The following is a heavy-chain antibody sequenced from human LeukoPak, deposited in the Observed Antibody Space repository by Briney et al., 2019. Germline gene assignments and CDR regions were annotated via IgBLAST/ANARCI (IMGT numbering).Heavy chain of an antibody. V-gene: IGHV4-61*01. D-gene: IGHD4-17*01. CDR1: GGSVSSGSYY. Sequence: SETLSLTCTVSGGSVSSGSYYWSWIRQPPGKGLEWIGYIYYSGSTNYNPSLKSRVTISVDTSKNQFSLKLSSVTAADTAVYYCARVGETNYYYYGMDVWGQGTTVTVSS. CDR2: IYYSGST. CDR3: ARVGETNYYYYGMDV. J-gene: IGHJ6*02.